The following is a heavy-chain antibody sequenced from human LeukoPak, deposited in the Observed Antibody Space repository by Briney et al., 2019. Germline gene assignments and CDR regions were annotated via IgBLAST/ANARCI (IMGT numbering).Heavy chain of an antibody. Sequence: GASVKVSCKASGYTFTSYDINWVRQATGQGLEWMGWMNPNSGNTGYAQKFQGRVTMTRNTSISTAYMELSSLRSEDTAVYYCVRGFFWYSGSYYGQGYYFDYWGQGTLVTVSS. D-gene: IGHD1-26*01. CDR1: GYTFTSYD. J-gene: IGHJ4*02. CDR3: VRGFFWYSGSYYGQGYYFDY. V-gene: IGHV1-8*02. CDR2: MNPNSGNT.